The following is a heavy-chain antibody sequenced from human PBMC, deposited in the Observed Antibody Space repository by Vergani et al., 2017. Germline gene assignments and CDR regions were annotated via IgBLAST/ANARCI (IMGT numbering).Heavy chain of an antibody. CDR2: INHSGST. CDR1: GGSFSGYY. J-gene: IGHJ2*01. D-gene: IGHD6-6*01. Sequence: QVQLQQWGAGLLKPSETLSLTCAVYGGSFSGYYWSWICQPPGKGLEWIWEINHSGSTNYNPSLKSRVTISVDTSKNQFSLKLSSGTAADTAVYYCARGRLSPRIAARFDLWGRGTLVTVSS. CDR3: ARGRLSPRIAARFDL. V-gene: IGHV4-34*01.